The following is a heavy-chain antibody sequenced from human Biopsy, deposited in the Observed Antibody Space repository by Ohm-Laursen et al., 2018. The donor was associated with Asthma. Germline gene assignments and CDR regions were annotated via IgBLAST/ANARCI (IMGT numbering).Heavy chain of an antibody. CDR1: GASIMSTNY. D-gene: IGHD7-27*01. V-gene: IGHV4-39*01. Sequence: GTLSLTCSVSGASIMSTNYWGWIRQPPGKRLEWLGSIYYSGSAYYNPSVKSRVTISVDTSKNHFPLKLSSVTAADTAVYYCARHWDWGSFFDYWGQGTPVTVSS. J-gene: IGHJ4*02. CDR2: IYYSGSA. CDR3: ARHWDWGSFFDY.